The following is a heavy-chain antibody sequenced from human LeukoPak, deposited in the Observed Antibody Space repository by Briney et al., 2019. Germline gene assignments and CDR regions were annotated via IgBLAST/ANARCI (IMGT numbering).Heavy chain of an antibody. V-gene: IGHV4-39*01. CDR3: TSLGDFWSGGPL. CDR2: IYYSGST. D-gene: IGHD3-3*01. Sequence: SETLSLTCTVSGGSISSSSYYWGWIRQPPGKGLEWIGSIYYSGSTYYNPSLKSRVTISVDTSKNQFSLKLSSVTAADTAVYYCTSLGDFWSGGPLWGQGTLVTVSS. J-gene: IGHJ4*02. CDR1: GGSISSSSYY.